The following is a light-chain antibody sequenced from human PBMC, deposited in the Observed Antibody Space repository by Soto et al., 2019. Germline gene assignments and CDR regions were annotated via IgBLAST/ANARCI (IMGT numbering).Light chain of an antibody. J-gene: IGLJ1*01. V-gene: IGLV2-14*01. CDR1: SSDIGAYDY. CDR3: FSLPTPSTHV. CDR2: EVN. Sequence: SAPGLPASLSGSTGQSICISVIGTSSDIGAYDYVSWFQQHPGKAPKLMISEVNNRPSGLSNRSSGSTSGNTAYLTISGIQVEDEAEYFCFSLPTPSTHVFGSGTKV.